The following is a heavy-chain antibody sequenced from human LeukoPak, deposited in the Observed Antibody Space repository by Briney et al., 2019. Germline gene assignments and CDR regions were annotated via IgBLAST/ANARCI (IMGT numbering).Heavy chain of an antibody. CDR3: ARDKGVWGILQIPEY. Sequence: PGRSLRLSCAASGLIFSDYPMHWVRQAPGKGLEWVAFISYDGSRKNFADSVTGRFTISRDNAKRSLFLQMNSLRAEDTAVYHCARDKGVWGILQIPEYWGQGTLVTVSS. D-gene: IGHD3-16*01. CDR2: ISYDGSRK. J-gene: IGHJ4*02. CDR1: GLIFSDYP. V-gene: IGHV3-30-3*01.